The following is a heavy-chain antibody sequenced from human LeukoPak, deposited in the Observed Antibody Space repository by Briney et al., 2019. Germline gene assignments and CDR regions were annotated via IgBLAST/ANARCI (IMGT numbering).Heavy chain of an antibody. CDR3: ARPSSLGAFDI. CDR1: GFTFSSYA. D-gene: IGHD6-13*01. CDR2: ISGSGGST. V-gene: IGHV3-23*01. Sequence: GGSLRLSCAASGFTFSSYAMSWVRQAPGKGLEWVSAISGSGGSTYYADSVKGRFTISRDNAKNSLYLQMNSLRAEDTAVYYCARPSSLGAFDIWGQGTMVTVSS. J-gene: IGHJ3*02.